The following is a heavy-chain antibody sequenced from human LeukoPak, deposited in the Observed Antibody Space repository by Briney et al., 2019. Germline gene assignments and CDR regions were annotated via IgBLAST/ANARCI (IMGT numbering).Heavy chain of an antibody. CDR1: GYTFTNYG. D-gene: IGHD2-21*02. Sequence: ASVKVSCKTSGYTFTNYGISWVRQAPGQGLEWMGIINPSGGSTSYAQKFQGRVTMTRDTSTSTVYMELSSLRSEDTAVYYCARDPIVVVTNDAFDIWGQGTMVTVSS. CDR2: INPSGGST. CDR3: ARDPIVVVTNDAFDI. V-gene: IGHV1-46*01. J-gene: IGHJ3*02.